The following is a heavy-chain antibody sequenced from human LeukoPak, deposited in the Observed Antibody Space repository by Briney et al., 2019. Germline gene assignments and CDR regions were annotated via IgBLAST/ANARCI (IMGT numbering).Heavy chain of an antibody. CDR2: ISGSGGST. V-gene: IGHV3-23*01. Sequence: GGSLRLSCAASGFTFSSYAMSWVRQAPGKGLEWVSAISGSGGSTYYADSVKGRFTISRDNSKNTLSLQMNSLRAEDTAVYYCVKDVLLWFGGFAKPFDYWGQGTLVTVSS. CDR1: GFTFSSYA. J-gene: IGHJ4*02. D-gene: IGHD3-10*01. CDR3: VKDVLLWFGGFAKPFDY.